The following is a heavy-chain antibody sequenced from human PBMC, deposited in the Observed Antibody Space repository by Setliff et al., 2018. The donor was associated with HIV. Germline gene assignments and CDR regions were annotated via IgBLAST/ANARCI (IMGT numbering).Heavy chain of an antibody. CDR1: GFTFSTYA. CDR3: AKDQAVVTPRYDAFDI. V-gene: IGHV3-23*01. CDR2: ISAGGGST. Sequence: PGGSLRLSCAASGFTFSTYAMSWVRQAPGKGPAWVSAISAGGGSTYYAYSVKGRFTISRDNSKNTLYLQMNSLRAEDTAVYYCAKDQAVVTPRYDAFDIWGQGTKVTVS. J-gene: IGHJ3*02. D-gene: IGHD2-15*01.